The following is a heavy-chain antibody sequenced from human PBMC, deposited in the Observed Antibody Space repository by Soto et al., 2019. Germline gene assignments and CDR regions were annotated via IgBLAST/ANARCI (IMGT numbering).Heavy chain of an antibody. CDR2: IYYSKIT. CDR3: ARGGDYYDSSGYYRYYYYGMDV. D-gene: IGHD3-22*01. J-gene: IGHJ6*02. V-gene: IGHV4-30-4*01. Sequence: SETLSLTCTVSGGSISNADFYWSWIRQPPGKGLEWIGYIYYSKITFYSPSLKGRVFISIDTSKNQFSLKLSSVTAADTAVYYCARGGDYYDSSGYYRYYYYGMDVWGQGTTVTVSS. CDR1: GGSISNADFY.